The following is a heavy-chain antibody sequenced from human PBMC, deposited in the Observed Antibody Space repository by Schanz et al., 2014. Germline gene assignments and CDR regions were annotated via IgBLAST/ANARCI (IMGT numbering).Heavy chain of an antibody. Sequence: QVQLQQWGAGLLKASETLSLTCAVYGGSSSDCYWSWIRQPPGKGLEWIGEINHSGGTNYNPSLKNRVTMSVATSKNHFSLILTSVTAADTAVYYCELITLDRGVRNDYWGQGTLVSVSS. CDR3: ELITLDRGVRNDY. CDR1: GGSSSDCY. D-gene: IGHD3-10*01. V-gene: IGHV4-34*01. CDR2: INHSGGT. J-gene: IGHJ4*02.